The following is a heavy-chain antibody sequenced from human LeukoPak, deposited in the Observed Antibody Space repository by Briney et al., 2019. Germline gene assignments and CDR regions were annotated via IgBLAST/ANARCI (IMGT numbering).Heavy chain of an antibody. CDR2: IYYSGST. CDR1: GFTFRSYD. D-gene: IGHD5-18*01. J-gene: IGHJ4*02. V-gene: IGHV4-39*07. Sequence: PGGSLRLSCAASGFTFRSYDMSWVRQAPGKGLEWIGSIYYSGSTYYNPSLKSRVTISVDTSKNQFSLKLSSVTAADTAVYYCARAEAAMVTYYFDYWGQGTLVTVSS. CDR3: ARAEAAMVTYYFDY.